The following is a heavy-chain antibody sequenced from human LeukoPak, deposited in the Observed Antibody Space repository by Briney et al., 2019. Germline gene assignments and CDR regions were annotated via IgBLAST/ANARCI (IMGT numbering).Heavy chain of an antibody. V-gene: IGHV3-21*01. Sequence: GGSLRLSCAASGFTFSSYSMNWVRQAPGKGLEWVSSISSSSSYIYYADSVKGRFTISRDNAKNSLYLQMNSLRAEDTAVYYCARSAYYYDSRGYYYRDAFDIWGQGTMVTVSS. CDR1: GFTFSSYS. J-gene: IGHJ3*02. CDR2: ISSSSSYI. CDR3: ARSAYYYDSRGYYYRDAFDI. D-gene: IGHD3-22*01.